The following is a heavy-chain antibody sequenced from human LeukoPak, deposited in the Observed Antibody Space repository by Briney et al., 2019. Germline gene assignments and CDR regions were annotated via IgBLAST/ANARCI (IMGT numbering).Heavy chain of an antibody. D-gene: IGHD2-2*01. CDR1: GGSLSGHY. CDR3: ARFSWGCSTASCYLTN. J-gene: IGHJ4*02. V-gene: IGHV4-59*11. CDR2: IYYTGTT. Sequence: SETLSLTCTVGGGSLSGHYWGWIRQPPGKGLELVGHIYYTGTTFYNPSLNSLITITLDTSRNQFSLRLTSVIAADTAVYYCARFSWGCSTASCYLTNWGQGTLVTVSS.